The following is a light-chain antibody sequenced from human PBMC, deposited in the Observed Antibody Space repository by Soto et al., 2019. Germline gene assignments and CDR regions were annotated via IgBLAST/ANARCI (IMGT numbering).Light chain of an antibody. V-gene: IGLV2-14*01. CDR1: SGDIGSHSY. J-gene: IGLJ1*01. Sequence: QSALTQPASVSGSPGQSITISCTGASGDIGSHSYVSWYQQHPGKAPKLLIYEITTRPSGVSNRFSGSMSGNTASLTISGLQPDDEAVYFCSSYAGSSNVFGTGTKLTVL. CDR3: SSYAGSSNV. CDR2: EIT.